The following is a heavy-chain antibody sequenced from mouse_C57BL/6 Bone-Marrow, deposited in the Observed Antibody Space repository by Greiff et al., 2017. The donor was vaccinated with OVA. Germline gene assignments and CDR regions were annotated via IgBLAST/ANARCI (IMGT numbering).Heavy chain of an antibody. V-gene: IGHV1-64*01. Sequence: QVQLQQPGAELVKPGASVKLSCKASGYTFTSYWMHWVKQRPGQGLEWIGMIHPNSGSTNYNEKFKSKATLTVDKSSSTAYMQLSSLTSEDSAVYYCARWRGLRRRAYWGQGTLVTVSA. CDR2: IHPNSGST. CDR1: GYTFTSYW. CDR3: ARWRGLRRRAY. J-gene: IGHJ3*01. D-gene: IGHD2-4*01.